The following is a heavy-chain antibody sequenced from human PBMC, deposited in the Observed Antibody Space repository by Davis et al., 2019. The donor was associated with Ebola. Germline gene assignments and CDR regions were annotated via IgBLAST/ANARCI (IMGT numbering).Heavy chain of an antibody. CDR2: IYYSGST. D-gene: IGHD3-22*01. CDR1: GGSISSYY. J-gene: IGHJ4*02. V-gene: IGHV4-39*01. Sequence: SETLSLTCTVSGGSISSYYWGWIRQPPGKGLEWIGSIYYSGSTYYNPSLKSRVTISVDTSKNQFSLKLSSVTAADTAVYYCARRPRVAVNISPTFDYWGQGTLVTVSS. CDR3: ARRPRVAVNISPTFDY.